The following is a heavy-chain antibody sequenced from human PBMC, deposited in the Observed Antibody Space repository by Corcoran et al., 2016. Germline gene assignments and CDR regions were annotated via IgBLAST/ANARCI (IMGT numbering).Heavy chain of an antibody. CDR1: GGSISSYY. CDR2: IYYSGST. CDR3: ASSYDSSGYMVGAFDI. J-gene: IGHJ3*02. V-gene: IGHV4-59*01. D-gene: IGHD3-22*01. Sequence: QVQLQESGPGLVKPSETLSLPCTVSGGSISSYYWSWIRQPPGKGLEWIGYIYYSGSTNYNPSLKSRVTISVETSKNQFSLQLSSVTAADTAVYYCASSYDSSGYMVGAFDIWGQGTMVTVSS.